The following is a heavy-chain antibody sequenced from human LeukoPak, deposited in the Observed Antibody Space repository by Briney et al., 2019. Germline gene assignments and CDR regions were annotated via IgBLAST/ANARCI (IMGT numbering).Heavy chain of an antibody. CDR1: GFTFSNCG. CDR2: IWNDGSCK. J-gene: IGHJ4*02. CDR3: AKDFYVGPVLARYFDL. D-gene: IGHD2-8*02. V-gene: IGHV3-33*06. Sequence: GGSLRLSCAASGFTFSNCGMHWVRQAPGKGLEWVAVIWNDGSCKYYADSVKGRFTISRDNSKNTLYLQMNSLRAEDTAVYYCAKDFYVGPVLARYFDLWGQGTLVSVSS.